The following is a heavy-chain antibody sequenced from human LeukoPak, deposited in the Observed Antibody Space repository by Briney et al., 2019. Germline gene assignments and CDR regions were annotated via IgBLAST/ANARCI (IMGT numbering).Heavy chain of an antibody. CDR3: TRLGDYGGNSNDY. Sequence: GGSLRLSCAASGFTFSGSAMHWVRQASGKGLEWVGRIRSKANSYATAYAASVKGRFTISRDDSKNTAYLQMNSLKTEDTAVYYCTRLGDYGGNSNDYWGQGTLVTVSS. J-gene: IGHJ4*02. V-gene: IGHV3-73*01. CDR1: GFTFSGSA. CDR2: IRSKANSYAT. D-gene: IGHD4-23*01.